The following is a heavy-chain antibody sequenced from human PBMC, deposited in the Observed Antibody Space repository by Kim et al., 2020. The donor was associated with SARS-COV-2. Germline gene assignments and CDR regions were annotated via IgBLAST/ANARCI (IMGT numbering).Heavy chain of an antibody. CDR2: IYYSGST. CDR3: ARVMESGNYGSGGFDY. CDR1: GGSISSYY. D-gene: IGHD3-10*01. J-gene: IGHJ4*02. V-gene: IGHV4-59*01. Sequence: SETLSLTCTVSGGSISSYYWSWIRQPPGKGLEWIGYIYYSGSTNYNPSLKSRVTISVDTSKNQFSLKLSSVTAADTAVYYCARVMESGNYGSGGFDYWGQGTLVTVSS.